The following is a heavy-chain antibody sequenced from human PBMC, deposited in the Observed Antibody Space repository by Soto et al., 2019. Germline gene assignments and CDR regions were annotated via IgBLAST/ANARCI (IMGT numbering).Heavy chain of an antibody. J-gene: IGHJ4*02. CDR1: GYTFTSYY. CDR2: ISAYNGNT. D-gene: IGHD2-15*01. V-gene: IGHV1-18*04. Sequence: ASVKVSCKASGYTFTSYYMHWVRQAPGQGLEWMGWISAYNGNTNYAQKLQGRVTMTTDTSTSTAYMELRSLRSDDTAVYYCARTPPLEPVHFDYWGQGTLVTVSS. CDR3: ARTPPLEPVHFDY.